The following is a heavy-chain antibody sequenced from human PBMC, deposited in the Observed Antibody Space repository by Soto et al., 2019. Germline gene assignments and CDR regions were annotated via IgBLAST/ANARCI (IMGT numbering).Heavy chain of an antibody. D-gene: IGHD2-2*02. CDR1: GGSISSGDYY. CDR2: IYYSGST. Sequence: KPSETLSLTCTVSGGSISSGDYYWSWIRQPPGKGLEWIGYIYYSGSTYYNPSLKSRVTISVDTSKNQFSLKLSSVTAADTAVYYCARDIVVVPAAIPLAGYYSMDVWGQGTTVTVSS. V-gene: IGHV4-30-4*01. J-gene: IGHJ6*02. CDR3: ARDIVVVPAAIPLAGYYSMDV.